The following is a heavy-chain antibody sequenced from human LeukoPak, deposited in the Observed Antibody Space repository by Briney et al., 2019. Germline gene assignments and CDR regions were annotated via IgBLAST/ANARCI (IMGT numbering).Heavy chain of an antibody. D-gene: IGHD6-19*01. CDR2: IHYSGST. J-gene: IGHJ4*02. V-gene: IGHV4-31*03. CDR1: GGSISTGDYY. Sequence: SQTLSLTCSVSGGSISTGDYYWSWIRQHPGKGLEWIGHIHYSGSTYFNPSLRSRVTISVDTSKNQFSLELSSVTAADTALYYCARDKGQWLGYFDYWGQGTLVTVSS. CDR3: ARDKGQWLGYFDY.